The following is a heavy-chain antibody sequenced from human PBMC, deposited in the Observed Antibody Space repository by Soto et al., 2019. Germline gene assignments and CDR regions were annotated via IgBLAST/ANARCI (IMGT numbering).Heavy chain of an antibody. CDR1: GGSISSGGYY. J-gene: IGHJ4*02. V-gene: IGHV4-31*03. Sequence: SETLSLTCTVSGGSISSGGYYWSWIRQHPGKGLEWIGYIYYSGSTYYNPSLKSRVTISVDTSKNQFSLKLSSVTAADTAVYYCARALGSGYYYRIFDYWGQGTLVTVSS. D-gene: IGHD3-22*01. CDR3: ARALGSGYYYRIFDY. CDR2: IYYSGST.